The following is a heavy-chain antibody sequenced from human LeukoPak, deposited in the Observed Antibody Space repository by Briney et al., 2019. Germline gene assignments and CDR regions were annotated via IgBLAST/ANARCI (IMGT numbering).Heavy chain of an antibody. CDR2: MNPNNGNT. D-gene: IGHD2-2*02. V-gene: IGHV1-8*01. Sequence: ASVNASCKASEFTFTSYDINWVRQASGQGLEWMGWMNPNNGNTGYAQKFQGRVTMTRDTSISTAYMELRGLRSEDTAVYYCVRDGEGAAISVNYWFDPWGQGTLVTVSS. CDR1: EFTFTSYD. J-gene: IGHJ5*02. CDR3: VRDGEGAAISVNYWFDP.